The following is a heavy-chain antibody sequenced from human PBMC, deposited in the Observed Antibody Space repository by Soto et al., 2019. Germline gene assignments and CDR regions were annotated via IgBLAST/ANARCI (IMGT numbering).Heavy chain of an antibody. J-gene: IGHJ5*02. CDR1: VFTFTAFA. CDR2: ISYDGRQS. Sequence: PGGSLRLSCAASVFTFTAFAVHWVRQPPGKGLEWVAVISYDGRQSHYADSVRGRFTISRDNAKNSVYLQMDSLRAEDTAVYYCAREGALKPFSSWGQGALVTVSS. V-gene: IGHV3-30*04. CDR3: AREGALKPFSS.